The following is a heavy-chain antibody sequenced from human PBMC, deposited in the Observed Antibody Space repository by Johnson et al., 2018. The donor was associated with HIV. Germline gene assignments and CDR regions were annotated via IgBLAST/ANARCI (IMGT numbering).Heavy chain of an antibody. V-gene: IGHV3-30*18. Sequence: QVQLVESGGGVVQPGRSLRLSCAASGFSFSSYAMHWVRQAPGKGLEWVAAMSHDGSDKYYADSVKGRFSISRDNSKNTLYLQMNSLRAEDTAVYYCAKDIGSSWYFSAFDIWGQGTKVTVSS. D-gene: IGHD6-13*01. CDR2: MSHDGSDK. CDR3: AKDIGSSWYFSAFDI. CDR1: GFSFSSYA. J-gene: IGHJ3*02.